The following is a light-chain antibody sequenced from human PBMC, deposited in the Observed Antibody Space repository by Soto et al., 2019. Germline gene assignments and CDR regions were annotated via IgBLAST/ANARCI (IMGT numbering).Light chain of an antibody. V-gene: IGKV2D-30*01. CDR3: MQGSHWPPIT. CDR1: QSLVYSHGNTY. J-gene: IGKJ5*01. Sequence: DAVMTQSPLSLPVTLGQPASISCRSSQSLVYSHGNTYLNWFQQRPGQSPRRLIYNVSNWDSGVPDRFSGSGSGTHSTLQINRVGAEDFGTYYCMQGSHWPPITFGQVTRLEIK. CDR2: NVS.